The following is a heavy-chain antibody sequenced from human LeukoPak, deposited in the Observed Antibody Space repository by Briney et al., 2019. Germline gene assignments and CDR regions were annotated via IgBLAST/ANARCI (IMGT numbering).Heavy chain of an antibody. Sequence: PSQTLSLTCTVSGGSISSGGYYWSWVRQHPGKGLEWIGYIYYSGNTYYNPSLKSLVTISVDTSKNQFSLKLSSVTAADTAVSYCARTYGSGLSAFDIWGQGTMVTVSS. CDR2: IYYSGNT. CDR1: GGSISSGGYY. CDR3: ARTYGSGLSAFDI. J-gene: IGHJ3*02. D-gene: IGHD3-10*01. V-gene: IGHV4-31*01.